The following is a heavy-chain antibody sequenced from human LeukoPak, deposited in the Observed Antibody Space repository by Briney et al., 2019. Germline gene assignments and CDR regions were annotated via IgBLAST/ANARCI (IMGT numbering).Heavy chain of an antibody. D-gene: IGHD4-17*01. J-gene: IGHJ4*02. CDR1: GVSISSGSYY. Sequence: SETLSLTCTVSGVSISSGSYYWSWIRQPAGKGLEWIGRIHTSGNTNYNPSLKSRVTISIDTSKNQISLKLSSVTAADTAVYYCARRDDYGDLFDYWGQGTLVTVSS. CDR3: ARRDDYGDLFDY. CDR2: IHTSGNT. V-gene: IGHV4-61*02.